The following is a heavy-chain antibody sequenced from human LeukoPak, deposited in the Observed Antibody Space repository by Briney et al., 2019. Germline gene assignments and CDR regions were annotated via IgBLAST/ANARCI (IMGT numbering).Heavy chain of an antibody. Sequence: GGSLRLSCAASGFTFSSYSMNWVRQAPGKGLEWVSYISSSSSTIYYADSVKGRFTISRDNAKNSLYLQMNSLGAEDTAVYYCARDPRGWNDDWFDPWGQGTLVTVSS. CDR2: ISSSSSTI. D-gene: IGHD1-1*01. V-gene: IGHV3-48*01. CDR1: GFTFSSYS. CDR3: ARDPRGWNDDWFDP. J-gene: IGHJ5*02.